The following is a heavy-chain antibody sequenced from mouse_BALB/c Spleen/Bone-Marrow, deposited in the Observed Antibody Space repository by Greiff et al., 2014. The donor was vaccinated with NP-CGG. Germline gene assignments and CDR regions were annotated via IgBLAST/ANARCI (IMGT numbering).Heavy chain of an antibody. V-gene: IGHV5-17*02. J-gene: IGHJ3*01. CDR2: ISSGSSTI. CDR3: ARDFYDGYYRFAY. Sequence: EVKLMESGGGLVQPGGSRKLSCAASGFTFSSFGMHWVRQAPEKGLEWVAYISSGSSTIYYADTVKGRFTISRDNPKNTLFLQMTSLRSEDTAMYYCARDFYDGYYRFAYWGQGTLDTVSA. D-gene: IGHD2-3*01. CDR1: GFTFSSFG.